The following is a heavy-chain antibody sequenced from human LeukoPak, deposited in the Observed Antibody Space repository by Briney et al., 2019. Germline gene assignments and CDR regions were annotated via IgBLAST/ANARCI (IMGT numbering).Heavy chain of an antibody. CDR1: GYSISSGYY. J-gene: IGHJ5*02. CDR2: IYTSGST. Sequence: SETLSLTCTVSGYSISSGYYWGWIRQPPGKGLEWIGRIYTSGSTNYNPSLKSRVTMSVDTSKNQFSLKLSSVTAADTAVYYCATSSGWYGRWFDPWGQGTLVTVSS. V-gene: IGHV4-38-2*02. CDR3: ATSSGWYGRWFDP. D-gene: IGHD6-19*01.